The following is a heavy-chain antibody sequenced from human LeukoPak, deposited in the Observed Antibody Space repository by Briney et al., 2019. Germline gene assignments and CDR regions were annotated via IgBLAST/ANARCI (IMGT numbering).Heavy chain of an antibody. V-gene: IGHV3-23*01. Sequence: GGSLRLSCAASGFTFSSYAMSWVRQAPGKGLEWVPAISGSGGSTYYADSVKGRFTISRDNSKNTLYLQMNSLRAEDTAVYYCAKVPGYSGYEGVDYWGQGTLVTVSS. CDR1: GFTFSSYA. J-gene: IGHJ4*02. CDR3: AKVPGYSGYEGVDY. D-gene: IGHD5-12*01. CDR2: ISGSGGST.